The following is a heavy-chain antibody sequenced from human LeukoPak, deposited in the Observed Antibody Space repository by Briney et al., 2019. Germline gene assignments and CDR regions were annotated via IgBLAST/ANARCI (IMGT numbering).Heavy chain of an antibody. V-gene: IGHV1-2*02. Sequence: GASVKVSCKASGYTFTGYYMHWVRQAPGQGLEWMGWINPNSGGTNYAQKFQGRVTMTRDTSISKAYMELSRLRSDDTAVYYCARSKASIVVVPAAIDYWGQGTLVTVSS. CDR1: GYTFTGYY. CDR2: INPNSGGT. CDR3: ARSKASIVVVPAAIDY. J-gene: IGHJ4*02. D-gene: IGHD2-2*01.